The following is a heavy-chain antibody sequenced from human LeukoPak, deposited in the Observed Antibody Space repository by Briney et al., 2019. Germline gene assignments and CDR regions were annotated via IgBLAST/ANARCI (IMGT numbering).Heavy chain of an antibody. D-gene: IGHD2/OR15-2a*01. CDR1: GYSISSGYY. CDR3: ARATGRLLSWYFDL. J-gene: IGHJ2*01. CDR2: IYHSGRT. V-gene: IGHV4-38-2*02. Sequence: PSETLSLTCTVSGYSISSGYYWGWIRQPPGKGLEWIGSIYHSGRTFYNPSLKSRVTISVDTSKSQFSLKLTSVTAADTAVYYCARATGRLLSWYFDLWGRGTLVTVSS.